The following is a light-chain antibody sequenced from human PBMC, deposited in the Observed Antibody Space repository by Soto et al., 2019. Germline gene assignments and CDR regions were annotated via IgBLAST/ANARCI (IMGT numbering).Light chain of an antibody. Sequence: DIVMTQSPDSLAVSLGERATINCKSSRSVFYSSNNKNYLAWYQQKPGQPPKLLIYWASTRESGVPDRFSGSGSGTDFTLTISSLQAEDVAVYYCHQYFSTPYTFGQGTMLEIK. V-gene: IGKV4-1*01. J-gene: IGKJ2*01. CDR1: RSVFYSSNNKNY. CDR2: WAS. CDR3: HQYFSTPYT.